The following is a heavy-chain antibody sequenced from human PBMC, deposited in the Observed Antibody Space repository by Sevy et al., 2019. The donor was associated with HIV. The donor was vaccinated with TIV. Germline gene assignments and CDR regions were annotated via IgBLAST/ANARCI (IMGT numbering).Heavy chain of an antibody. V-gene: IGHV3-11*01. CDR1: GFTFSGYY. D-gene: IGHD3-16*01. CDR2: ISSGGTTT. J-gene: IGHJ5*02. CDR3: ATERWGEES. Sequence: GGSLRLSCAASGFTFSGYYMSWIRQAPGKGLEWLSYISSGGTTTYYADSVKGRFTVSRDNAKNSLYLQMNSLRAEDTAVYYCATERWGEESWGQGTLVTFSS.